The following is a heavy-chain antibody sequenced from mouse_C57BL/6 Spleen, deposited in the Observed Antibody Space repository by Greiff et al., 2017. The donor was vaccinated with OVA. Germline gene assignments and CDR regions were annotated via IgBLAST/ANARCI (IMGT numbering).Heavy chain of an antibody. CDR3: AKSLGDSNYWAMDY. D-gene: IGHD2-5*01. V-gene: IGHV1-19*01. CDR2: INPYNGGT. Sequence: VQLQQSGPVLVKPGASVKMSCKASGYTFTDYYMNWVKQSHGKSLEWIGVINPYNGGTSYNQKFKGKATLTVDKSSSTAYMELNSLTSEDSAVYYCAKSLGDSNYWAMDYWGQGTSVTVSS. J-gene: IGHJ4*01. CDR1: GYTFTDYY.